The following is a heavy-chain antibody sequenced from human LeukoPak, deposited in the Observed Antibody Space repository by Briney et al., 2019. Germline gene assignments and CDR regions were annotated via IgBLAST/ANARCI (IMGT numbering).Heavy chain of an antibody. J-gene: IGHJ4*02. Sequence: GGSLRLSCQTSGFVFSNYGMHWVRQAPGKGLEWVAFVRYDESNEYYADSVKGRFTISRDNSRKTLYLQMNSLRAEDTGVYSCAKDSNSGYVSVGPDYWGLGTLVTVSS. CDR1: GFVFSNYG. V-gene: IGHV3-30*02. D-gene: IGHD5-12*01. CDR2: VRYDESNE. CDR3: AKDSNSGYVSVGPDY.